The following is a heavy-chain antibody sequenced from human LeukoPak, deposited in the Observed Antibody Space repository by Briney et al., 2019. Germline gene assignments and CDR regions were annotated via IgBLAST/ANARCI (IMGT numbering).Heavy chain of an antibody. Sequence: GGSLRLSCAASGFTFSSYGMHWVRQAPGKGLEWVAFIRYDGSNKYYADSVKGRFTITRDNSKNTLYLQMNSLRAEDMAVYYCAKANVKYCSGGSCFDAFDIWGQGTMVTVSS. CDR2: IRYDGSNK. CDR1: GFTFSSYG. V-gene: IGHV3-30*02. D-gene: IGHD2-15*01. CDR3: AKANVKYCSGGSCFDAFDI. J-gene: IGHJ3*02.